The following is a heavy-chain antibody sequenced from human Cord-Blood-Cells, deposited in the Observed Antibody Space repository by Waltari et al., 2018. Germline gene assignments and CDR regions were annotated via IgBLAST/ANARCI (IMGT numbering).Heavy chain of an antibody. Sequence: QLQLQESGPGLVKPSETLSPTCTVSGGSISSRSYYWGWLRQPPGKGLEWIGSIYYSGSTYYNPSLKSRVTISVDTSKNQFSLKLSSVTAADTAVYYCARRIPHGYYYGSGSYYFDYWGQGTLVTVSS. D-gene: IGHD3-10*01. CDR1: GGSISSRSYY. CDR2: IYYSGST. V-gene: IGHV4-39*01. J-gene: IGHJ4*02. CDR3: ARRIPHGYYYGSGSYYFDY.